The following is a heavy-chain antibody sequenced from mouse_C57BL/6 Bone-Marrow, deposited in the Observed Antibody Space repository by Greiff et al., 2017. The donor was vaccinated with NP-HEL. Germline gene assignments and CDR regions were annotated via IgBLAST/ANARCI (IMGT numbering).Heavy chain of an antibody. CDR1: GYTFTSYW. Sequence: VQLQQPGAELVKPGASVKMSCKASGYTFTSYWITWVKQRPGQGLEWIGDIYPGSGSTNYNEKFKSKATLTVDTSSSTAYMQLSSLTSEASADYYCARSDYDYLDYWGRGTTLTVSS. CDR2: IYPGSGST. V-gene: IGHV1-55*01. CDR3: ARSDYDYLDY. J-gene: IGHJ2*01. D-gene: IGHD2-4*01.